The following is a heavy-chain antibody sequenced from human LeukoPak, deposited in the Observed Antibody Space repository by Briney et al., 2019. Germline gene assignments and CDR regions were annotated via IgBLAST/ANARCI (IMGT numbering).Heavy chain of an antibody. CDR1: GFTFRDYY. CDR3: AKGRGSPLWYFDL. V-gene: IGHV3-11*05. J-gene: IGHJ2*01. Sequence: GGSLRLSCAASGFTFRDYYMTWIRQAPGKGLEWVSYISSSGSYKNYADSVKGRFTISRDNSKNTLFLQMNSLRAEDTAVYYCAKGRGSPLWYFDLWGRGTLVTVSS. D-gene: IGHD3-10*01. CDR2: ISSSGSYK.